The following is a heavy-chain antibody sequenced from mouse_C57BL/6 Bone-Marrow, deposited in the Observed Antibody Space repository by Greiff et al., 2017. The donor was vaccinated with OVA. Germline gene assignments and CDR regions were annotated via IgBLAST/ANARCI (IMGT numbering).Heavy chain of an antibody. CDR2: INPGSGGT. V-gene: IGHV1-54*01. CDR3: SIKLGQWDY. J-gene: IGHJ2*01. CDR1: GYAFTNYL. D-gene: IGHD4-1*01. Sequence: VQLQQSGAELVRPGTSVKVSCKASGYAFTNYLIEWVKQRPGQGLEWIGVINPGSGGTNYNEKFKGKATLTADKSSSTAYMQLSSLTSEDSAVYFCSIKLGQWDYWGQGTTLTVSS.